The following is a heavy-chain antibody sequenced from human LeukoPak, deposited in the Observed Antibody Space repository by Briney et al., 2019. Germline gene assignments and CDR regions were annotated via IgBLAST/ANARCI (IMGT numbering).Heavy chain of an antibody. V-gene: IGHV3-23*01. Sequence: GGSLRLSCAASGFTFSSYAMSWVRQAPGKGLEWVSAISGSGGSTYYADSVKGRFTISRDNSKNTLYLQMNSLRAEDTAVYYCAKGWDYYYYYGMDVWGQGTTVTVSS. CDR3: AKGWDYYYYYGMDV. D-gene: IGHD6-13*01. CDR1: GFTFSSYA. CDR2: ISGSGGST. J-gene: IGHJ6*02.